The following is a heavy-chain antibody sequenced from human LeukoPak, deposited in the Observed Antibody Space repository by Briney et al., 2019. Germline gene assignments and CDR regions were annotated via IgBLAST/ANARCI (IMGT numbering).Heavy chain of an antibody. Sequence: GGSLRLSWAASGFTFSSYGMHWVRQPPAKGREGVAPIWYDGSNKYCTDSVKGRLTISRDNSKNTLYLQMNSLRAEDTAVYYCAREGPRGNSQFDYWGQGTLVTVSS. D-gene: IGHD2/OR15-2a*01. J-gene: IGHJ4*02. V-gene: IGHV3-33*01. CDR2: IWYDGSNK. CDR1: GFTFSSYG. CDR3: AREGPRGNSQFDY.